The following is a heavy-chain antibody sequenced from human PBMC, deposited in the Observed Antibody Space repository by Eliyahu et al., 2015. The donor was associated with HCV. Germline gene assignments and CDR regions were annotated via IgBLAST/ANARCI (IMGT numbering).Heavy chain of an antibody. CDR2: IYWDDDQ. D-gene: IGHD3-10*01. CDR3: AHGDYYYGSGSLLRGFDY. J-gene: IGHJ4*02. CDR1: GFSLSTSGVS. Sequence: QITLKESGPTLVKPTQTLTLTCTFSGFSLSTSGVSVGWIRQPPGKALEWLALIYWDDDQRYSPSLRSRLTLTKDTSKNQVVLTMTNLDPVDTGTYYCAHGDYYYGSGSLLRGFDYWGQGTLVTVSS. V-gene: IGHV2-5*02.